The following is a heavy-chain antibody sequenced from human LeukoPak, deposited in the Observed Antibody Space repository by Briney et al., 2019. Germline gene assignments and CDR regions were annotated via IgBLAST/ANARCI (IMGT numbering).Heavy chain of an antibody. D-gene: IGHD3-22*01. V-gene: IGHV3-23*01. CDR3: AKDRTSGYYDLDY. CDR2: IGSDDGDT. Sequence: PGGSLRLSCAASGFTFSNYAMIWVRQAPGKGLEWVSTIGSDDGDTYYADSVKGRFTISRDNSRNTLDLEVNSLRAEDTAVYYCAKDRTSGYYDLDYWGQGTLVTVSS. J-gene: IGHJ4*02. CDR1: GFTFSNYA.